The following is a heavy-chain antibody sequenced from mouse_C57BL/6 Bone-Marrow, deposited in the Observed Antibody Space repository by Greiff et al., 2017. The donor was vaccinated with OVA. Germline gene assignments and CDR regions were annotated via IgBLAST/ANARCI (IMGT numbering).Heavy chain of an antibody. D-gene: IGHD2-4*01. CDR1: GISITTGNYR. J-gene: IGHJ1*03. Sequence: EVQLQQSGPGLVKPSQTVFLTCTVTGISITTGNYRWSWIRQFPGNKLEWIGYIYYSGTITYNPSLTSRTTITRDTPKNQFFLEMNSLTAEDTATYYCAREPYYDYYWYFDVWGTGTTVTVSS. V-gene: IGHV3-5*01. CDR3: AREPYYDYYWYFDV. CDR2: IYYSGTI.